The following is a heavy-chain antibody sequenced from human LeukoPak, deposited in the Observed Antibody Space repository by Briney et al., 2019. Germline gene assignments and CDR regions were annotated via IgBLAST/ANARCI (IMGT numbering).Heavy chain of an antibody. CDR3: AREGWSSSWYSYYYYYYMDV. V-gene: IGHV7-4-1*02. Sequence: GASVKVSCKASGYSFTTYAINWVRQAPGQGLEWMGWINTNTGNPTYAQGFTGRFVFSLDTSVSTAYLQISSLKAEDTAVYYCAREGWSSSWYSYYYYYYMDVWGKGTTVTVSS. CDR1: GYSFTTYA. D-gene: IGHD6-13*01. J-gene: IGHJ6*03. CDR2: INTNTGNP.